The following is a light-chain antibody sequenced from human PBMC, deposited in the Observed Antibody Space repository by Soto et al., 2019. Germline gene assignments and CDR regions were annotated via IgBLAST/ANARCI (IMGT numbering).Light chain of an antibody. CDR2: AAS. Sequence: DIQMTPSPSSLSASVGDRVTITCRACQGNRNKLGWYQQKLGKAPKRMIYAASSLQSGVSSRFGGGGYAKDFTPTISSLQPEDVATYCCLQHNSYHHTFGGGTKVEIK. CDR3: LQHNSYHHT. V-gene: IGKV1-17*01. J-gene: IGKJ4*01. CDR1: QGNRNK.